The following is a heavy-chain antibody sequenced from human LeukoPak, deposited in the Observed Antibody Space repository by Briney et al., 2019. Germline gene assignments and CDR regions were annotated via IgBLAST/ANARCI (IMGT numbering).Heavy chain of an antibody. CDR3: ARHEHKAVAGDT. CDR1: GGSISRSQYY. J-gene: IGHJ5*02. V-gene: IGHV4-39*01. D-gene: IGHD6-19*01. Sequence: SETLSLTCSVSGGSISRSQYYWRWIRQPPEKGLEWIGTIYYSGNTFYNPSLKSRLTISVDTSKNQFSLKLTSVTAADTAMYYCARHEHKAVAGDTWGQGILVIVSS. CDR2: IYYSGNT.